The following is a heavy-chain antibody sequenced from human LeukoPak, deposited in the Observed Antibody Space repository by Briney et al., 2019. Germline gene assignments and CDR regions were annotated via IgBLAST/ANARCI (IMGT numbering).Heavy chain of an antibody. J-gene: IGHJ4*02. CDR1: GFTFNRYA. CDR3: VRRGDASSGWGDHDF. CDR2: ISYDGTKI. D-gene: IGHD6-19*01. Sequence: GRSLRLSCAASGFTFNRYAMHWVRQAPGKGLEWVAVISYDGTKISYADSVKGRFTISRDKSRNTLYLQMNSLTGEDTALYYCVRRGDASSGWGDHDFWGQGALVTVSS. V-gene: IGHV3-33*05.